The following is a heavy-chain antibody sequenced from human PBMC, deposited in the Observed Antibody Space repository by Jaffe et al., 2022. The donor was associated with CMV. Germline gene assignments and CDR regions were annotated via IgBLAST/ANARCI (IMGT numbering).Heavy chain of an antibody. Sequence: EVQLVESGGGLVQPGGSLRLSCAASGFTFSSYEMNWVRQAPGKGLEWVSYISSSGSTIYYADSVKGRFTISRDNAKNSLYLQMNSLRAEDTAVYYCARETVAATLHWGQGTLVTVSS. V-gene: IGHV3-48*03. D-gene: IGHD2-15*01. CDR3: ARETVAATLH. CDR1: GFTFSSYE. J-gene: IGHJ4*02. CDR2: ISSSGSTI.